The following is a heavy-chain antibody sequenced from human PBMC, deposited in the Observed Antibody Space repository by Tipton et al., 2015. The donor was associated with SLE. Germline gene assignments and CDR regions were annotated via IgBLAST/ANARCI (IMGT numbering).Heavy chain of an antibody. CDR2: IYYSGST. CDR1: GGSFSGYY. Sequence: TLSLTCAVYGGSFSGYYWSWIRQPPGKGLEWIGYIYYSGSTNYNPSLKSRVTISVDTSKNQFSLKLSSVTAADTAVYYCARRWKWEHDAFDIWGQGTMVTVSS. CDR3: ARRWKWEHDAFDI. J-gene: IGHJ3*02. D-gene: IGHD1-26*01. V-gene: IGHV4-59*08.